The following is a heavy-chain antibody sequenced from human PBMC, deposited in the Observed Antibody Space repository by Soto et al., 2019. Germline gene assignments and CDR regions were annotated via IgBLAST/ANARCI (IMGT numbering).Heavy chain of an antibody. J-gene: IGHJ2*01. D-gene: IGHD3-22*01. CDR3: ARQYYDSSGYYYDWYFDL. Sequence: GESLKISCKGSGYSFTSYWIGWVRQMPGKGLEWKGIIYPGESDTRYNPSFQGQVTISAAKSISTTYLQWSSLKASDTAMYYCARQYYDSSGYYYDWYFDLWGRGTLVTVSS. V-gene: IGHV5-51*01. CDR2: IYPGESDT. CDR1: GYSFTSYW.